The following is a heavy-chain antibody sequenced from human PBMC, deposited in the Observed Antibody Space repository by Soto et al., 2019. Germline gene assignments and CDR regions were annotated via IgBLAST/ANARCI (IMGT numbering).Heavy chain of an antibody. Sequence: QVQLVQSGAEVKKPGSSVKVSCKASGGTFSSYALSWVRQAPGQGLEWMGGIIPIFGTADYAQKFQGRVTITADDSTSTAYMELSSLISEDTAVYYCASHPVPYYYYGMDVWGQGTTVTVSS. CDR1: GGTFSSYA. J-gene: IGHJ6*02. CDR3: ASHPVPYYYYGMDV. V-gene: IGHV1-69*12. D-gene: IGHD2-2*01. CDR2: IIPIFGTA.